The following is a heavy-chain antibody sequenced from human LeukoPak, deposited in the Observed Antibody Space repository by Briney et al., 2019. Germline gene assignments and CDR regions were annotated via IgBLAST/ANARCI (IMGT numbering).Heavy chain of an antibody. CDR2: INARGDT. CDR3: ARGQVPAARGYNWFDP. Sequence: SESLSLTCAVYGWSFNDYYWNWIRQPPGKGLEWIGEINARGDTNYNPSLKSRVTISVDTSKKQFSLRLTSMIAADTALYYCARGQVPAARGYNWFDPWGQGTLVTVSS. D-gene: IGHD2-2*01. CDR1: GWSFNDYY. V-gene: IGHV4-34*01. J-gene: IGHJ5*02.